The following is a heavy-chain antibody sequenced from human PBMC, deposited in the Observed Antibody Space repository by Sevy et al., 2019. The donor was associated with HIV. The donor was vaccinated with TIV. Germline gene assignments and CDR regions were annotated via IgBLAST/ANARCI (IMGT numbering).Heavy chain of an antibody. Sequence: SETLSLTCTVSGGSISSGSYYWSWIRQPAGKGLEWIGRIYTSGSSNYNPSLKSRVPMSVDTSKNQFSLKLSSVTAADTAVYYCARFDEDYRNFDYWGQGTLVTVSS. CDR3: ARFDEDYRNFDY. CDR2: IYTSGSS. V-gene: IGHV4-61*02. J-gene: IGHJ4*02. CDR1: GGSISSGSYY. D-gene: IGHD3-16*01.